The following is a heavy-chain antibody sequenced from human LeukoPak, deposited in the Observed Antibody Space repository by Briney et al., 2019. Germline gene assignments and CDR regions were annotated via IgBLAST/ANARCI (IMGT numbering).Heavy chain of an antibody. CDR3: ARNGDLCIDY. J-gene: IGHJ4*02. Sequence: SETLSLTCTVSGGSISSYYWSWIRQPAGKRLEWIGRISSSGSTNYNPSLKSRVTMSVDSSKNQFSLILISVTAADTAVYYCARNGDLCIDYWGQGTLVTVSS. D-gene: IGHD4-17*01. CDR2: ISSSGST. CDR1: GGSISSYY. V-gene: IGHV4-4*07.